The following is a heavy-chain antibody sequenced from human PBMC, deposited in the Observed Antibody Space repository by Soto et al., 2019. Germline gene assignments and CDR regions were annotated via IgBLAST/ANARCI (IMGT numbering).Heavy chain of an antibody. CDR2: IIPIFGTA. V-gene: IGHV1-69*06. J-gene: IGHJ4*02. Sequence: SVKVSCKASGGTFSSYAISWVRQAPGQGLEWMGGIIPIFGTANYAQKFQGRVTITADKSTSTAYMELSSLRSEDTAVYYCARGERPIAVAGVFDYWGQGTLVTVSS. CDR3: ARGERPIAVAGVFDY. CDR1: GGTFSSYA. D-gene: IGHD6-19*01.